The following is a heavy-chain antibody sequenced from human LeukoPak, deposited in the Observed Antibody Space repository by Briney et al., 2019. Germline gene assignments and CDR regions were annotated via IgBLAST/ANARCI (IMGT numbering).Heavy chain of an antibody. J-gene: IGHJ4*02. Sequence: GGSLRLSCAASGFTFTSYSMHWVRQAPGKGLEWVAFIRYDGSKKNYADSVKGRFTISRDNSKNTLDLQMNSLRAEDTAIYYCAKDRGADYFDFWGQGTLVTVSS. V-gene: IGHV3-30*02. CDR3: AKDRGADYFDF. CDR1: GFTFTSYS. CDR2: IRYDGSKK. D-gene: IGHD1-26*01.